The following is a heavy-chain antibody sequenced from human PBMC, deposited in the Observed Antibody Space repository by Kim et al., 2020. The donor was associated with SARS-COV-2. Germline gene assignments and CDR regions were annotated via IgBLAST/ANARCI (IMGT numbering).Heavy chain of an antibody. CDR3: ARETMTTND. CDR1: GFTFSDYY. CDR2: ISGHGDTI. V-gene: IGHV3-11*01. D-gene: IGHD4-17*01. J-gene: IGHJ4*02. Sequence: GGSLRLSCAASGFTFSDYYMTWIRQAPGKGLEWVSFISGHGDTIYYADSVRGRFTISRDNTKNSLYLQMNSLRAEDTAVYYCARETMTTNDWGQGTLVTVSS.